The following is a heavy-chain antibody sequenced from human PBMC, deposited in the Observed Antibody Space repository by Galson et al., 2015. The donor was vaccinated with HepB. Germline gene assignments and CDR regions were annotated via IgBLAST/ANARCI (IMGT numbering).Heavy chain of an antibody. V-gene: IGHV3-23*01. J-gene: IGHJ6*03. CDR1: GFTFSSYA. Sequence: SLRLSCAASGFTFSSYAMTWVRQTPEKGLDWVSGISGGGASTYYADSVKGRFIISRDNSKNTLYLQVNSLRAEDTAVYYCAKVGDCGGDCYSGYYYYMDVWGKGTTVTVSS. CDR3: AKVGDCGGDCYSGYYYYMDV. D-gene: IGHD2-21*01. CDR2: ISGGGAST.